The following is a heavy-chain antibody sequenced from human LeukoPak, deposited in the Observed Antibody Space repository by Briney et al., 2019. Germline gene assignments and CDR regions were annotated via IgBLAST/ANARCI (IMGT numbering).Heavy chain of an antibody. J-gene: IGHJ6*03. V-gene: IGHV3-33*01. CDR2: IWHDGSNK. CDR1: GFTFSSYG. D-gene: IGHD1-26*01. Sequence: GGSLRLSCAASGFTFSSYGMHWVRQAPGKGLEWVAVIWHDGSNKYYADSVKGRFTISRGNAKNSLYLQMNSLRAEDTAVYYCARDLGGAREWYYYYYMDVWGKGTTVTVSS. CDR3: ARDLGGAREWYYYYYMDV.